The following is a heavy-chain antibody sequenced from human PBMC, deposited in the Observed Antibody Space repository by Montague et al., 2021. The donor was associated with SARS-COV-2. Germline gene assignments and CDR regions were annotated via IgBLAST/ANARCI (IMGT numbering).Heavy chain of an antibody. V-gene: IGHV3-7*01. D-gene: IGHD6-13*01. CDR2: IKQDGSEK. CDR1: GFTFSTYW. J-gene: IGHJ3*01. Sequence: SLRLSCAASGFTFSTYWMSWVRQAPGEGLEWVANIKQDGSEKYYVDSVKGRFTISRDNSKNSLYLHMNSLTAEDTAVYFCARLGRIAAGAGDGIDVWGQGTTVTVSS. CDR3: ARLGRIAAGAGDGIDV.